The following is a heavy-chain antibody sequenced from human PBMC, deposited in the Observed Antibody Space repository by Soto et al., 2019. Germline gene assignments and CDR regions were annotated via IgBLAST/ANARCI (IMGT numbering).Heavy chain of an antibody. CDR1: GFTVSSNY. Sequence: EVQLVESGGGLIQPGGSLRLSCAASGFTVSSNYMSWVRQAPGKGLDWVSILYSGGTTYSADSVKGRFTISRDDSANTVYLQMNSLRVDDTAVYYCARDQRAAHDYGDYYGMDVWGHGTTVTVSS. CDR2: LYSGGTT. D-gene: IGHD4-17*01. CDR3: ARDQRAAHDYGDYYGMDV. J-gene: IGHJ6*02. V-gene: IGHV3-53*01.